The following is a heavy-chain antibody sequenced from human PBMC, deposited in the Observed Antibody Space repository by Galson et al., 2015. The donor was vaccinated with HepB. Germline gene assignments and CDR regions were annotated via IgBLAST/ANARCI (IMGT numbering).Heavy chain of an antibody. V-gene: IGHV4-4*07. CDR2: IYITGST. J-gene: IGHJ4*02. CDR1: GASVTDYY. Sequence: ETLSLTCTVSGASVTDYYWSWIRQPPGKGLQWIGRIYITGSTTYNPSLKSRLTMSVDTSKNQFSLTLTSVTAADTALYFCTRDDRGAAAGYWGQGTLVTVSS. CDR3: TRDDRGAAAGY. D-gene: IGHD6-13*01.